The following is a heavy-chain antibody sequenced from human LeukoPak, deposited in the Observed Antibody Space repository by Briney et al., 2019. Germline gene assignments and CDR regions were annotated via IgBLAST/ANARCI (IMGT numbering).Heavy chain of an antibody. J-gene: IGHJ4*02. CDR3: AKAAGGATSLFDY. CDR2: ISDDGSNK. D-gene: IGHD1-26*01. V-gene: IGHV3-30*18. Sequence: PGGALRLSCAASGFTFSNYGMHWVRHAPGKGLEWVAVISDDGSNKYYADSVKGRFTISRDNSKNTLCLQMNSLRAEDTAVYYCAKAAGGATSLFDYWGQGTLVTVSS. CDR1: GFTFSNYG.